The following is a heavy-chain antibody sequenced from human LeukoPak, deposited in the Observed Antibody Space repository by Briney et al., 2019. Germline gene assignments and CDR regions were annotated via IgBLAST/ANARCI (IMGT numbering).Heavy chain of an antibody. CDR1: GGTFSSYA. V-gene: IGHV1-69*13. J-gene: IGHJ4*02. D-gene: IGHD5-12*01. CDR2: IIPIFGTA. CDR3: ARRYSGYDASCEYYFDY. Sequence: SVKVSCKASGGTFSSYAISWVRQAPGQGLEWMGGIIPIFGTANYAQKFQGRVTITADESTSTAYMELSSLRSEDTAVYYCARRYSGYDASCEYYFDYWGQGTLVTVSS.